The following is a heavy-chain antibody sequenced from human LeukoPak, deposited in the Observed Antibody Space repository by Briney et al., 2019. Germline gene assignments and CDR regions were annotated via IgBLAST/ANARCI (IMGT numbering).Heavy chain of an antibody. V-gene: IGHV1-18*01. Sequence: ASVKVSCKASGYTFTSYGISWVRQAPGQGPEWMGLISAYNGNTNYAQKLQGRVTMTTDTSTSTAYMELRSLRSDDTAVYYCARDHPQILRYFDWLLRRGLDYWGQGTLVTVSS. CDR2: ISAYNGNT. CDR1: GYTFTSYG. D-gene: IGHD3-9*01. J-gene: IGHJ4*02. CDR3: ARDHPQILRYFDWLLRRGLDY.